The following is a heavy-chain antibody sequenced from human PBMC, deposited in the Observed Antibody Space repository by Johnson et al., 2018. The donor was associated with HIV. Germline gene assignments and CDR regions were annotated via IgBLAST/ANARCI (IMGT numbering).Heavy chain of an antibody. D-gene: IGHD3-3*01. CDR3: ARDALLRFLEWFI. CDR2: IWYDGSNK. CDR1: GFTFSSYG. Sequence: QVQLVESGGGVVRPGGSLRLSCTASGFTFSSYGIHWVRQAPGKGLEWVALIWYDGSNKYYADSVKGRFTISRDNSKNTLYLQMNSLRVEDTAVYYCARDALLRFLEWFIWGQGTMVTVSS. J-gene: IGHJ3*02. V-gene: IGHV3-30*02.